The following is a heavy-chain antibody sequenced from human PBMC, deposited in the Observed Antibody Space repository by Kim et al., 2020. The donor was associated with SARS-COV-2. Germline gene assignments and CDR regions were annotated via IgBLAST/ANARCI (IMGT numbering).Heavy chain of an antibody. CDR3: ARHKEAAAGVEWGYYYYYGMDV. D-gene: IGHD6-13*01. J-gene: IGHJ6*02. Sequence: GESLKISCKGSGYSFTSYWIGWVRQMPGKGLEWMGIIYPGDSDTRYSPSFQGQVTISADKSISTAYLQWSSLKASDTAMYYCARHKEAAAGVEWGYYYYYGMDVWGQGTTVTVSS. CDR2: IYPGDSDT. CDR1: GYSFTSYW. V-gene: IGHV5-51*01.